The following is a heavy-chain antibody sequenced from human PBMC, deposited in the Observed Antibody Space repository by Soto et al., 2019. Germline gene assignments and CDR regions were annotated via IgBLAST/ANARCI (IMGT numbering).Heavy chain of an antibody. D-gene: IGHD3-3*02. CDR1: GDSISSSNSH. Sequence: LSLTCTVSGDSISSSNSHWGWTRQPPGKGLEYIGSVYYGGAIFYSGNIYYNPSLKSRVTISVDTSKNQFSLRLSSVTAADTGVYYCVRYDRINMKPYSPEGFHIWGQGTMVTVSS. V-gene: IGHV4-39*01. J-gene: IGHJ3*02. CDR2: VYYGGAIFYSGNI. CDR3: VRYDRINMKPYSPEGFHI.